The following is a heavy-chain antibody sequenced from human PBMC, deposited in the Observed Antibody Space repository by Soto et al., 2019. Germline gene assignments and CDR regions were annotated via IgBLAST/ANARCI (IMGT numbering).Heavy chain of an antibody. V-gene: IGHV3-21*01. J-gene: IGHJ4*02. CDR2: ISSSSTYI. CDR1: GFTFSSYS. D-gene: IGHD6-19*01. CDR3: ARVVGWYYDY. Sequence: PGGSLRLSCAASGFTFSSYSMNWVRQAPGKGLEWVSSISSSSTYIYYADPVKGRFTISRDNAKNSLYLQMNSLRGEDTAVYYCARVVGWYYDYWGQGIQVTVSS.